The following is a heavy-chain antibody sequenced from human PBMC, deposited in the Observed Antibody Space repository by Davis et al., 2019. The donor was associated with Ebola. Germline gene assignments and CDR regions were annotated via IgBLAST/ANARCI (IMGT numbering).Heavy chain of an antibody. CDR2: INPSGGST. CDR1: GGTFSSYA. D-gene: IGHD6-19*01. CDR3: ARDRVRRGAVAGFYFDY. V-gene: IGHV1-69*11. Sequence: AASVKVSCKASGGTFSSYAISWVRQAPGQGLEWMGIINPSGGSTSYAQKFQGRVTITADESTSTAYMELSSLRSEDTAVYYCARDRVRRGAVAGFYFDYWGQGTLVTVSS. J-gene: IGHJ4*02.